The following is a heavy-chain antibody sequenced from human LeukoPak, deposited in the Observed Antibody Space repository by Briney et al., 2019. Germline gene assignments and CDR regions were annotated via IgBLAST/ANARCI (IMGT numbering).Heavy chain of an antibody. CDR1: GYTFTSYS. V-gene: IGHV1-3*01. CDR3: ARDSDTSDWAWVY. J-gene: IGHJ4*02. D-gene: IGHD6-19*01. CDR2: INAGIGET. Sequence: EASVKVSCKASGYTFTSYSKYTIHWVRQAPGQRLEWMGWINAGIGETRYSQKFQGRVTFTGDTSANTVYMELNSLISEDTAVYYCARDSDTSDWAWVYWGQGTLVTVS.